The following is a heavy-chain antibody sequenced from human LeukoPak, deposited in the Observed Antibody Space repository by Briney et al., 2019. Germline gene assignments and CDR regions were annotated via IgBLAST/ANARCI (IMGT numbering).Heavy chain of an antibody. CDR3: ARGGIVAVAGTLYFDD. V-gene: IGHV3-23*01. J-gene: IGHJ4*02. CDR1: GFTFSTFA. Sequence: PGGSLRLSCAASGFTFSTFAMTWVRQAPGKGLEWVSIISTSGGATYYADSVKGRFTISRDNLKNTLSLQMNNLRAEDTATYYCARGGIVAVAGTLYFDDWGQGILVTVSS. D-gene: IGHD6-13*01. CDR2: ISTSGGAT.